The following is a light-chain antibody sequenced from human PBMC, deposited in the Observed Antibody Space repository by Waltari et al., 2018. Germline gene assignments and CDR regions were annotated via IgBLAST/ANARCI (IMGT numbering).Light chain of an antibody. CDR3: QTWGTGIVV. V-gene: IGLV4-69*01. CDR2: LNSDGSH. CDR1: SGHSSCA. J-gene: IGLJ2*01. Sequence: HLVLTQSPSASASLGASGKPTCTLSSGHSSCAIAGHQQQPEKGPRYLMTLNSDGSHSKGDGIPDRFSGSSSGAERYLTISSLQSEDEADYYCQTWGTGIVVFGGGTKLTVL.